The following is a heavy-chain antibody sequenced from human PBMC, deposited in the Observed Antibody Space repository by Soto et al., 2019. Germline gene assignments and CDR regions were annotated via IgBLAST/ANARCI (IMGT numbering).Heavy chain of an antibody. Sequence: LRLSCSASGFTFSSYAMHWVRQPPGKGLEYVSSISTNGGSTHYADSVKGRFTISRDNSKNTQYLQMSSLRADDTAVYYCVKGEYYYDSSGYYPFDYWGQGTLVTVSS. J-gene: IGHJ4*02. CDR1: GFTFSSYA. D-gene: IGHD3-22*01. CDR2: ISTNGGST. CDR3: VKGEYYYDSSGYYPFDY. V-gene: IGHV3-64D*06.